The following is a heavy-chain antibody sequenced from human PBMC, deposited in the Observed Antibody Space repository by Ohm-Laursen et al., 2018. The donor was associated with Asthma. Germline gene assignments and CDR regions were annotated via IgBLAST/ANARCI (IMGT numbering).Heavy chain of an antibody. D-gene: IGHD2-15*01. CDR1: GFTFSSYA. CDR3: AKDEYCSGGSCYGIDY. Sequence: SLRLSCSASGFTFSSYAMHWVRQAPGKGLEWVAVISYDGSNKYYADSVKGRFTISRDNSKNTLYLQMNSLRAEDTAVYYCAKDEYCSGGSCYGIDYWGQGTLVTVSS. V-gene: IGHV3-30*04. J-gene: IGHJ4*02. CDR2: ISYDGSNK.